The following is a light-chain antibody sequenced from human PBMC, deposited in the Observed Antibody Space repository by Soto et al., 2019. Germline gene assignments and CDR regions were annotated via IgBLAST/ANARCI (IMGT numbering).Light chain of an antibody. V-gene: IGKV3-15*01. CDR2: GVS. CDR3: EQGHYWPLT. Sequence: EIVMTQSPATLSVSPGERATLSCRASPSISGELAWYQQRPVQPPRLLIYGVSTRATGVPDRFSGSGSGSDFTLTISGLQSEDFAVYYGEQGHYWPLTLGQGTKLDI. CDR1: PSISGE. J-gene: IGKJ2*01.